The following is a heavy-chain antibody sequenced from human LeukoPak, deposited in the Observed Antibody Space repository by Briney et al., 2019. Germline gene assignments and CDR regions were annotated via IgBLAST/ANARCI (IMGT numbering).Heavy chain of an antibody. J-gene: IGHJ4*02. CDR2: ISGSGGST. Sequence: GGSLRLSCAASGFTFSSYAMSWVRQAPGKGLEWVSAISGSGGSTYYADSVKGRFTISRDNSKNTLYLQMNSLRAEDTAVYYCARVGYDFWSGYSTYYFDYWGQGTLVTVSS. CDR1: GFTFSSYA. V-gene: IGHV3-23*01. CDR3: ARVGYDFWSGYSTYYFDY. D-gene: IGHD3-3*01.